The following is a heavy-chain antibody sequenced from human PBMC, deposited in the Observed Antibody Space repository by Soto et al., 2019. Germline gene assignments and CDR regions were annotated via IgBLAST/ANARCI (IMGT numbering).Heavy chain of an antibody. CDR3: AKNGWLPSAYDI. Sequence: PGGSLRLSCAASGFTFSSYAMSWVRQAPGKGLEWVSAISGSGGSTYYADSVKGRFTISRDNSKNTLYLQMYSLRAEDTALYYCAKNGWLPSAYDIWGQGTMVTVSS. V-gene: IGHV3-23*01. D-gene: IGHD5-12*01. CDR1: GFTFSSYA. J-gene: IGHJ3*02. CDR2: ISGSGGST.